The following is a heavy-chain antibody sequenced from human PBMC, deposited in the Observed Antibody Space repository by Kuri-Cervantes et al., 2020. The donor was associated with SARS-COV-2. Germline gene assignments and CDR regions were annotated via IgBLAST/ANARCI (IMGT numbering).Heavy chain of an antibody. CDR2: ISSSSSYI. CDR3: ARLFTVVVASYWYFDL. D-gene: IGHD2-15*01. V-gene: IGHV3-21*01. CDR1: GFTFSSYS. J-gene: IGHJ2*01. Sequence: GGSLRLSCAASGFTFSSYSMNWVRQAPGKGLEWVSSISSSSSYIYYADSVKGRFTISRDNAKNSLYLQMNSLRAEDTAVYYCARLFTVVVASYWYFDLWGRGTLVTVSS.